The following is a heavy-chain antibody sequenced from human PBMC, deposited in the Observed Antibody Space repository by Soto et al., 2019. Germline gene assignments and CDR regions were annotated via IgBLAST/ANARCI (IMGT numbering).Heavy chain of an antibody. V-gene: IGHV3-30-3*01. CDR3: ARSYGGNSGY. J-gene: IGHJ4*02. D-gene: IGHD4-17*01. Sequence: QVQLVESGGGVVQPGRSLRLSCAASGFTFSSYAMHWVRQAPGKGLEWVAVISYDGSNNYYADSVKGRFTISRDNSKNTLYLQMNSLRDEDTAVYYCARSYGGNSGYWGQGTLVTVSS. CDR1: GFTFSSYA. CDR2: ISYDGSNN.